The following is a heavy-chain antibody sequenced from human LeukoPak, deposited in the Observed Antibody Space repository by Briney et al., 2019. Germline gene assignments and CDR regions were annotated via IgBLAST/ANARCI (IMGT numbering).Heavy chain of an antibody. CDR1: GFTFGDYA. J-gene: IGHJ4*02. D-gene: IGHD4-17*01. CDR3: ASGGGDGDPPY. V-gene: IGHV3-53*01. Sequence: GGSLRLSCAVSGFTFGDYAMSWVRQAPGKGLEWVSVIYSGGSTYYADSVKGRFAISRDNSKNTLYLQMNSLRAEDTAVYYCASGGGDGDPPYWGQGTLVTVSS. CDR2: IYSGGST.